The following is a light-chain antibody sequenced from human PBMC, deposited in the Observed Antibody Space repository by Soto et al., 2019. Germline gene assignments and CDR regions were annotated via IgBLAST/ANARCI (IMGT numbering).Light chain of an antibody. Sequence: EIVFTQSPVTLSLSPGERATLSCRASESVSNNLAWYQQKAGQAPRLLIYGASTRATGIPARFSGSGSGTEFTLTISSLQSEDFAVYYCQQYSIWRTFGQGTKVDI. CDR1: ESVSNN. V-gene: IGKV3-15*01. J-gene: IGKJ1*01. CDR3: QQYSIWRT. CDR2: GAS.